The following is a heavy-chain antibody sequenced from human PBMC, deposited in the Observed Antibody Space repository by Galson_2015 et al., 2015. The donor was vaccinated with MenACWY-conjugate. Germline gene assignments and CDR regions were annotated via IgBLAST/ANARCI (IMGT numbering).Heavy chain of an antibody. V-gene: IGHV4-61*01. J-gene: IGHJ6*02. D-gene: IGHD3-10*01. Sequence: ETLSLTCTVSGVFVSSGSYYWSWIRQPPGKGLEWIGYIYYSGSTNYNPSLKSRVTISADTSKNQFSLKLTSVTAADTAVYYCARDLVRVRDYYYGMDVWGQGTTVTVSS. CDR2: IYYSGST. CDR3: ARDLVRVRDYYYGMDV. CDR1: GVFVSSGSYY.